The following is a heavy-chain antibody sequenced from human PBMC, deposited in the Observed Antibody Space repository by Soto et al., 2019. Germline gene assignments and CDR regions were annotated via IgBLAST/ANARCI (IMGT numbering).Heavy chain of an antibody. CDR1: GGSLSGYI. CDR2: VYQSRTT. V-gene: IGHV4-34*01. Sequence: SETLSLTCAVYGGSLSGYIWSWIRHPPGKGLEWIGEVYQSRTTNYSPSLKSRVAMSVDTHKNQFSLRLGSVTAADTAVYYCARAWGYSSNRTGNTPWGQVTYYSYGLEVWGTGNTVT. CDR3: ARAWGYSSNRTGNTPWGQVTYYSYGLEV. J-gene: IGHJ6*04. D-gene: IGHD6-19*01.